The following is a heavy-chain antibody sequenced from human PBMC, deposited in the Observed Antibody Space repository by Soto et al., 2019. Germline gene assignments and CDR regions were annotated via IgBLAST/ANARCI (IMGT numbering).Heavy chain of an antibody. CDR3: ARGRTDSGYCTNWLDP. V-gene: IGHV1-69*06. CDR2: IIAIFGTT. J-gene: IGHJ5*02. CDR1: GGTFGSDA. Sequence: SVKVSCKASGGTFGSDAITWVRQAPGQGLEWVGRIIAIFGTTNYAQNLQGRVTISADKSTLSSYMELHSLTSDDTALYYCARGRTDSGYCTNWLDPWGEGTQVTV. D-gene: IGHD3-22*01.